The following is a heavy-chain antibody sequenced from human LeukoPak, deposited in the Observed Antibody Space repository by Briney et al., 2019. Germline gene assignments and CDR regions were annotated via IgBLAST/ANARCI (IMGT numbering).Heavy chain of an antibody. J-gene: IGHJ4*02. CDR1: GYTFTSYY. CDR3: ARDTTPAIYFDY. V-gene: IGHV1-46*01. Sequence: ASVKVSCKASGYTFTSYYKHWVRQAPGQGLEWMGIINPSGGSTSYAQKFQGRVTMTRDTSTSTVYMELSSLRSEDTAVYYCARDTTPAIYFDYWGQGTLVTVSS. D-gene: IGHD1-14*01. CDR2: INPSGGST.